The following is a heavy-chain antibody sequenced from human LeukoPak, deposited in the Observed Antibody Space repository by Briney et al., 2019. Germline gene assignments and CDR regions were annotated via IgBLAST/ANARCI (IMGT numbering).Heavy chain of an antibody. J-gene: IGHJ4*02. CDR2: ISSSSSYI. V-gene: IGHV3-21*04. D-gene: IGHD1-26*01. Sequence: GGSLRLSCAASGFTFSSYSMNWVRQAPGKGLEWVSSISSSSSYICYADSVKGRFTISRDNSKNTLYLQMNSLRAEDTAVYYCAKDGWELPDDFDYWGQGTLVTVSS. CDR1: GFTFSSYS. CDR3: AKDGWELPDDFDY.